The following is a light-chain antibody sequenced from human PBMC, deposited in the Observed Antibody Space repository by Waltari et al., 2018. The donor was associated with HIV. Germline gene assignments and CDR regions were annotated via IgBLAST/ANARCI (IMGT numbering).Light chain of an antibody. CDR3: QSYDSSLSGSV. Sequence: QSVLTQPPSVSGAPGQRVTISCTGSSSNIGARFDVHWYQQLPGTAPKLLIYGDNNRPSGGPDRFSGSKSGTSASLAITGLQAEDEADYYCQSYDSSLSGSVFGGGTKLTV. V-gene: IGLV1-40*01. CDR1: SSNIGARFD. CDR2: GDN. J-gene: IGLJ3*02.